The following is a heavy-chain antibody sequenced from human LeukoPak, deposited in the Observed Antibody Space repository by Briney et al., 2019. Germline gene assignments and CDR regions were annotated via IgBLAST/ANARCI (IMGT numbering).Heavy chain of an antibody. J-gene: IGHJ6*03. V-gene: IGHV1-2*02. CDR2: INPNSGGT. CDR3: ARDSYSSGWYGPFYYYYYMDV. CDR1: GYTFTGYY. D-gene: IGHD6-19*01. Sequence: GASVKVSCKASGYTFTGYYMHWVRQAPGQGLEWMGWINPNSGGTNYAQKFQGRVTMTRDTSISTAYMELSRLRSDDTAVYYCARDSYSSGWYGPFYYYYYMDVWGKGTTVTVSS.